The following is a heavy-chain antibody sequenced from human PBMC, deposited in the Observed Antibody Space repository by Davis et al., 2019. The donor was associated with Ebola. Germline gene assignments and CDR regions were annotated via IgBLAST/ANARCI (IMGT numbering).Heavy chain of an antibody. CDR3: ASPYGPYSSGWTVAFDI. D-gene: IGHD6-19*01. Sequence: SLKISCAASGFTYSSYGMHWVRQAPGTGLEWVAVISYDGSNKYYADSVTARFTISRDNSKNSLYLQMNSLRAEDTAVYYCASPYGPYSSGWTVAFDIWGQGTMVTVSS. V-gene: IGHV3-30*03. CDR2: ISYDGSNK. CDR1: GFTYSSYG. J-gene: IGHJ3*02.